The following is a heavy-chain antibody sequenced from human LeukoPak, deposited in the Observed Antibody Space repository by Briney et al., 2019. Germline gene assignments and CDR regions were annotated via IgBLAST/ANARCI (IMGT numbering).Heavy chain of an antibody. Sequence: PGRSLRLSCAASGFTFSSYGMHWVRQAPGKGLEWVAVIWYDGSNKYYADSVKGRFTISRDNSKNTLYLQMNSLRAEDTAVYYCARDLGDLPGAAAGTLSLDYWGQGTLVTVSS. CDR2: IWYDGSNK. D-gene: IGHD6-13*01. CDR1: GFTFSSYG. J-gene: IGHJ4*02. CDR3: ARDLGDLPGAAAGTLSLDY. V-gene: IGHV3-33*01.